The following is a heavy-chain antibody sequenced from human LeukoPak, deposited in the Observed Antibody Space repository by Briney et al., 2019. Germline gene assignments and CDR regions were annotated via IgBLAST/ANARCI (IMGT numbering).Heavy chain of an antibody. J-gene: IGHJ4*02. Sequence: SETLSLTCTVSGGSISSYYWSWIRQPPGKGLEWIGYIYYSGSTNYNPSLKSRVTISVDTSKNQFSLKLSSVTAADTAVYYCARGVRYSSDYAADYWGQGTLVTVSS. CDR1: GGSISSYY. D-gene: IGHD5-18*01. CDR2: IYYSGST. V-gene: IGHV4-59*01. CDR3: ARGVRYSSDYAADY.